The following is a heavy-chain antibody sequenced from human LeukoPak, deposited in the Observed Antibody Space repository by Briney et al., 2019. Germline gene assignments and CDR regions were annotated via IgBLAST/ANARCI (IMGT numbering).Heavy chain of an antibody. J-gene: IGHJ4*02. CDR3: TAMVTVDY. D-gene: IGHD5-18*01. V-gene: IGHV3-30*02. CDR2: IRYDGSNK. CDR1: GFTFSSYG. Sequence: GGSLRLSCAASGFTFSSYGMHWVRQAPGKGLEWVAFIRYDGSNKYYADSVKGRFTISRDNSKNTLYLQMNSLRAEDTAVYYRTAMVTVDYWGQGTLVTVSS.